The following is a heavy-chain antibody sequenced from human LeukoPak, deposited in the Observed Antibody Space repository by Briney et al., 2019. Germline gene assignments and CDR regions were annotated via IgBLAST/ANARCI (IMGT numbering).Heavy chain of an antibody. D-gene: IGHD3-16*01. Sequence: PGGSLRLSCAASGFTFSSYAMHWVRQAPGKGLEWVAVISYDGSNKYYADSVKGRFTISRDNARNSLYLQMSSLRAEDTAVYYCVREAWGQLDYWGQGTLVTVSS. CDR2: ISYDGSNK. J-gene: IGHJ4*02. V-gene: IGHV3-30-3*01. CDR1: GFTFSSYA. CDR3: VREAWGQLDY.